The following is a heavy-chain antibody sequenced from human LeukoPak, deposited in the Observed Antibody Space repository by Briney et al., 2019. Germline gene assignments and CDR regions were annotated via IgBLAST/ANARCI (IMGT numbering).Heavy chain of an antibody. CDR3: ARDPVGGSPTGY. J-gene: IGHJ4*02. D-gene: IGHD1-26*01. CDR1: GYTFTGYY. Sequence: ASVKVSCKASGYTFTGYYMHWVRQAPGQGLEWMGWISAYNGNTNYAQKLQGRVTMTTDTSTSTAYMELRSLRSDDTAVYYCARDPVGGSPTGYWGQGTLVTVSS. CDR2: ISAYNGNT. V-gene: IGHV1-18*04.